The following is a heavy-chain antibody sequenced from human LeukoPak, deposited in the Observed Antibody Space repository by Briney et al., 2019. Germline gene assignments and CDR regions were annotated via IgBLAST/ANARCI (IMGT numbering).Heavy chain of an antibody. Sequence: GGPLRLSCAASGFTFTTYWMTWVRQAPGKGLEWVANIKEDGSQKYYVDSVKGRFTISRDNAKNSLYLQMDSLKAEDTAVYYCARENWANDYWGQGTLVTVSS. D-gene: IGHD7-27*01. J-gene: IGHJ4*02. V-gene: IGHV3-7*01. CDR3: ARENWANDY. CDR1: GFTFTTYW. CDR2: IKEDGSQK.